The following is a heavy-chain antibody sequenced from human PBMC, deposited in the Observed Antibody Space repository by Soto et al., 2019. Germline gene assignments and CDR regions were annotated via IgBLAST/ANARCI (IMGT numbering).Heavy chain of an antibody. CDR2: INPATGAA. J-gene: IGHJ3*02. V-gene: IGHV1-2*02. CDR1: GYPVTAYY. Sequence: QLHLVQSGAVVKKPGASVTVSCSASGYPVTAYYMNWVRQAPGRGLEWMGGINPATGAAKYTQTFQGRVNMSRYTSTSTVFMELGGLTSEDTAVFYCARGGGVGVAGSAAFDMWGQGTLVTVSS. D-gene: IGHD3-3*01. CDR3: ARGGGVGVAGSAAFDM.